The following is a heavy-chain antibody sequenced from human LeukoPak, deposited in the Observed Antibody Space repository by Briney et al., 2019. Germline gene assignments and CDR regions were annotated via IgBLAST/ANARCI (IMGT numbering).Heavy chain of an antibody. CDR2: IFGGGTTT. Sequence: GGSLRLSCAASGFTFSTYSMSWVRQAPRKGLEWVSVIFGGGTTTYYADSVKGRFTISRDNSKNTLYLQMHSLRVEDTAVYYCVKDQRPDSGYDIDYWGQGTLVTVSS. D-gene: IGHD5-12*01. J-gene: IGHJ4*02. CDR1: GFTFSTYS. V-gene: IGHV3-23*03. CDR3: VKDQRPDSGYDIDY.